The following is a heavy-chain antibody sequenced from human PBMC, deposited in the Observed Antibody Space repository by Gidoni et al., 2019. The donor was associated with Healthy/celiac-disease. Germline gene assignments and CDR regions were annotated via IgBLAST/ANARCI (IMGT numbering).Heavy chain of an antibody. V-gene: IGHV1-69*01. D-gene: IGHD2-21*02. Sequence: QVQLVQSGAEVKKPGSSVKVSCKASGGTFSSYAISWVRQAPGQGLEWMGGIIPIFGTANYAQKFQGRVTITADESTSTAYMELSSRRSEDTAVYYCARVRQIGYCGGDCYFFDYWGQGTLVTVSS. J-gene: IGHJ4*02. CDR1: GGTFSSYA. CDR2: IIPIFGTA. CDR3: ARVRQIGYCGGDCYFFDY.